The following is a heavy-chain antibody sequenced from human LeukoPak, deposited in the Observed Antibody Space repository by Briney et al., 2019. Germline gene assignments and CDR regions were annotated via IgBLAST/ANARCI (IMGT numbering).Heavy chain of an antibody. V-gene: IGHV4-34*01. J-gene: IGHJ5*02. Sequence: PSETLSLTCAVYGGSFSGYYWSWIRQPPGKGLEWIGEINHSGSTNYNPPLKSRVTISVDTSKNQFSLKLSSVTAADTAVYYCARGRLRTYYDFWSGYYAWFDPWGQGTLVTVSS. CDR3: ARGRLRTYYDFWSGYYAWFDP. CDR2: INHSGST. D-gene: IGHD3-3*01. CDR1: GGSFSGYY.